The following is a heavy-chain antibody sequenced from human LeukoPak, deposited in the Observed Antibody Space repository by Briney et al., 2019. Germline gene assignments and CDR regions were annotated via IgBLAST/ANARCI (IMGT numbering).Heavy chain of an antibody. Sequence: GGSLRLSCAASGFTFSSYGMHWVRQAPGKGLEWVAFIRYDGSNKYYADSVKGRFTISRDNSKNTLYLQMNSLRAEDTAVYYCAEPPQRGYSYLYWGQGTLVTVSS. CDR2: IRYDGSNK. J-gene: IGHJ4*02. V-gene: IGHV3-30*02. D-gene: IGHD5-18*01. CDR3: AEPPQRGYSYLY. CDR1: GFTFSSYG.